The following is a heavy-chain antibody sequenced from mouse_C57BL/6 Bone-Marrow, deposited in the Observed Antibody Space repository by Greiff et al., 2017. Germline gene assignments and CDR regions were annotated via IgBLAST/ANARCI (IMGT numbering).Heavy chain of an antibody. D-gene: IGHD2-2*01. Sequence: VQLQQSGAELVRPGTSVKMSCKASGYTFTNYWIGWAKQRPGHGLEWIGDIYPGGGYTNYNEKFKGKATLTADKSSSTAYMQFSSLTSEDSAIYYCARSLIDYGYDGDWYFDVWGTGTTVTVSS. V-gene: IGHV1-63*01. CDR2: IYPGGGYT. CDR3: ARSLIDYGYDGDWYFDV. CDR1: GYTFTNYW. J-gene: IGHJ1*03.